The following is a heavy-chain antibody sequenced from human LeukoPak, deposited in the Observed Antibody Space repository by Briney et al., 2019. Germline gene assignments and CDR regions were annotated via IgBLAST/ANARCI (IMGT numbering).Heavy chain of an antibody. V-gene: IGHV4-59*08. CDR2: VAYSGRT. CDR3: ARPGRDSTDDWHFDL. D-gene: IGHD2-21*02. J-gene: IGHJ2*01. CDR1: GGSISSYY. Sequence: SETLSLTCIVSGGSISSYYWNWLRQPPGKGLEWIGYVAYSGRTDYNPSLKSRVTISIDTSKNQFSLKLTSVTAADTAVYYCARPGRDSTDDWHFDLWGRGTLVTVSS.